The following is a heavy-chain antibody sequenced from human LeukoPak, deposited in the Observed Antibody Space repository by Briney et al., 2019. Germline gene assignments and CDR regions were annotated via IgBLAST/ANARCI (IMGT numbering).Heavy chain of an antibody. CDR2: INSDGSGT. CDR3: ASSISSNWFDP. V-gene: IGHV3-74*01. D-gene: IGHD6-6*01. Sequence: GGSLRLSCAASGFTFSSTWMHWVRQTPGKGLVWVSRINSDGSGTTYADSVKGRFTISRDNAKNMLYLQMNSLRAEDTAVYYCASSISSNWFDPWGQGTLATVSS. J-gene: IGHJ5*02. CDR1: GFTFSSTW.